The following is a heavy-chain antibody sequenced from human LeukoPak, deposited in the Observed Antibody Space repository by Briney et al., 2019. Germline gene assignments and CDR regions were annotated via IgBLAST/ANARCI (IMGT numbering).Heavy chain of an antibody. J-gene: IGHJ5*02. CDR3: ARDGSYSPRCWFDP. CDR2: INTNTGNP. V-gene: IGHV7-4-1*02. D-gene: IGHD1-26*01. Sequence: ASVKVSCKASGYTFTTYAMNWVRQAPGQGLEWMGWINTNTGNPTYAQGFTGRFVFSLDTSVSTAYLQISSLKAEDTAVYYCARDGSYSPRCWFDPWGQGTLVTVSS. CDR1: GYTFTTYA.